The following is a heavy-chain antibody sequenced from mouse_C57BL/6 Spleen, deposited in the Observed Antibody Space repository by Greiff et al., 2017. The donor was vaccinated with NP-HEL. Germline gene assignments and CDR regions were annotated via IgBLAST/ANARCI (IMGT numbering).Heavy chain of an antibody. V-gene: IGHV5-4*01. J-gene: IGHJ4*01. CDR2: ISDGGSYT. D-gene: IGHD2-5*01. CDR1: GFTFSSYA. CDR3: ARYSNYEAMDY. Sequence: DVQLVESGGGLVKPGGSLKLSCAASGFTFSSYAMSWVRQTPEKRLEWVATISDGGSYTYYPDNVKGRFTISRDNAKNTLYLQMSHLKSEDTAMYYCARYSNYEAMDYWGQGTSVTVSS.